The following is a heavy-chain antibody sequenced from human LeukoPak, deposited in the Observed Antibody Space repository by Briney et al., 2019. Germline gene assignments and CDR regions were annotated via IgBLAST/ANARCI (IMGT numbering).Heavy chain of an antibody. CDR2: IYYSGST. Sequence: PSGTLSLTCTVSGGSISSSSYYWGWIRQPPGKGLEWIGSIYYSGSTYYNPSLKSRVTISVDTSKNQFSLKLSSVTAADTAVYYCARQGGGGMATIYYWGQGTLVTVSS. CDR1: GGSISSSSYY. J-gene: IGHJ4*02. V-gene: IGHV4-39*01. D-gene: IGHD5-24*01. CDR3: ARQGGGGMATIYY.